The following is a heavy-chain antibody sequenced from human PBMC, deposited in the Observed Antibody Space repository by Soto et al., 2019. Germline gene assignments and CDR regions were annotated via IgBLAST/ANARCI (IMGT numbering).Heavy chain of an antibody. Sequence: GGSLRLSCAASGFTFSSYVMHWVRQAPGKGLEWVAHISHDGNKKYYADSVKGRFTISRDNIKNILYLQIDSLRDEDTAVYYCARLEWFFDYWGQGTLVTVSS. V-gene: IGHV3-30-3*01. CDR3: ARLEWFFDY. J-gene: IGHJ4*02. CDR2: ISHDGNKK. CDR1: GFTFSSYV. D-gene: IGHD3-3*01.